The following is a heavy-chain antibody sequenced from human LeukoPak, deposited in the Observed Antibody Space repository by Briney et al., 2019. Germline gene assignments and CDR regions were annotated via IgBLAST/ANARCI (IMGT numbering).Heavy chain of an antibody. CDR3: ARGLEDIVVVPAAMYYFDY. CDR1: GSIFTSYW. Sequence: GASLQISCKGSGSIFTSYWIGWGRQLPGKGLELRGINYTGDSDYRYSPSFQGPVTISADKSISTAYLQWSSLKASDTAMYYCARGLEDIVVVPAAMYYFDYWGQGTLVTVSS. D-gene: IGHD2-2*01. CDR2: NYTGDSDY. V-gene: IGHV5-51*01. J-gene: IGHJ4*02.